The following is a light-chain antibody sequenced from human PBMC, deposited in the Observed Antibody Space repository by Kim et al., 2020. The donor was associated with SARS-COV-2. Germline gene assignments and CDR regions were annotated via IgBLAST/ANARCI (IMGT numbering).Light chain of an antibody. J-gene: IGLJ1*01. CDR2: SNN. Sequence: QSVLTQPPSASGTPGQRVTISCSGSSSNIGSNTVNWYQQLPGTAPKLLIYSNNKRPSGGPDRFSGSNSGTSASLAISGLQSEDDADYYCAAWDESLNGYVFGAGTKVTVL. V-gene: IGLV1-44*01. CDR1: SSNIGSNT. CDR3: AAWDESLNGYV.